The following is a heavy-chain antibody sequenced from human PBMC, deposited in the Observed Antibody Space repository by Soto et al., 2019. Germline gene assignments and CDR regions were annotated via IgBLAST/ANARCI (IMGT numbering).Heavy chain of an antibody. CDR1: GFSLSTSGVG. CDR3: AHRPGYCSGGSCYLFSAFDI. V-gene: IGHV2-5*02. D-gene: IGHD2-15*01. CDR2: IYWDDDK. Sequence: QITLKESGPTLVKPTQTLTPTCTFSGFSLSTSGVGVGWIRQPPGKALEWLALIYWDDDKRYSPSLKSRLTITKDTSKNQVVLTMTNMDPVDTATYYCAHRPGYCSGGSCYLFSAFDIWGQGTMVTVSS. J-gene: IGHJ3*02.